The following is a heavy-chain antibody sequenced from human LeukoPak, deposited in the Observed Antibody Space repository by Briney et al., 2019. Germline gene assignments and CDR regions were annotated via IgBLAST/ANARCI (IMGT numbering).Heavy chain of an antibody. CDR2: IYYSGST. V-gene: IGHV4-59*01. CDR1: GGSITSYY. Sequence: SETLSLTCTVSGGSITSYYWSWIRQPPGKGLEWIGYIYYSGSTNYNPSLKSRVTISVDTSKNQFSLKLSSVTAADTAVYYCARVGHGWSYSIDPWGQGTLVTVSS. D-gene: IGHD6-19*01. J-gene: IGHJ5*02. CDR3: ARVGHGWSYSIDP.